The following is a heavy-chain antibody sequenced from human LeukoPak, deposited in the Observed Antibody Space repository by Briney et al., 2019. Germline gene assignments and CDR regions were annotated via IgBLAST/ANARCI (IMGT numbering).Heavy chain of an antibody. J-gene: IGHJ4*02. D-gene: IGHD3-22*01. CDR2: INPNSGGT. Sequence: ASVKVSCKASGYTFTGYYMHWVRQAPGQGLEWMGWINPNSGGTNYAQKFQGRVTMTRDTSISTAYMELSRLRSDDTAVYYCARDKPDYYDSSGYYYLDYWGQGTLVTVSS. CDR3: ARDKPDYYDSSGYYYLDY. CDR1: GYTFTGYY. V-gene: IGHV1-2*02.